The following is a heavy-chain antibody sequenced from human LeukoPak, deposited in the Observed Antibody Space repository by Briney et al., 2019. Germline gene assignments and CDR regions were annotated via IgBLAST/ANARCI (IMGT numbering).Heavy chain of an antibody. D-gene: IGHD6-13*01. CDR1: GFTFSDYS. CDR3: AREYSSSWHYYYYYYGMDV. CDR2: IGIDSGNT. J-gene: IGHJ6*02. V-gene: IGHV3-48*01. Sequence: GGSLRLSCAASGFTFSDYSMNWVRQAPGKGLEWISYIGIDSGNTNYADSVKGRFTISRDNSKNTLYLQMNSLRAEDTAVYYCAREYSSSWHYYYYYYGMDVWGQGTTVTVSS.